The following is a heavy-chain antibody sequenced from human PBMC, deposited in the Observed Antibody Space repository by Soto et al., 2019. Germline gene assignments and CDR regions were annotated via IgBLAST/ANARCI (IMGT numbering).Heavy chain of an antibody. V-gene: IGHV4-39*01. Sequence: SETLSLTCTVSGGSISSSSYYWGWIRQPPGKGLEWIGSIYYSGSTYYDPSLKSRVTISVDTSKNQFSLKLSSVTAADTAVYYCARPIVATIFDYWGQGTLVTVSS. D-gene: IGHD5-12*01. CDR1: GGSISSSSYY. CDR2: IYYSGST. J-gene: IGHJ4*02. CDR3: ARPIVATIFDY.